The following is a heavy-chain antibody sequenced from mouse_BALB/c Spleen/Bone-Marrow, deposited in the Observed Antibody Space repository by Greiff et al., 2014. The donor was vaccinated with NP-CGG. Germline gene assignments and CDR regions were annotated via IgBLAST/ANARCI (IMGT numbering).Heavy chain of an antibody. Sequence: EVQLQQSGPELVKPGPSVKISCKASGYSFTGYYMHWVKQSHGKSLEWIGEINPYNGGTSYNQKFKGKATLTVDTSSSTAFMELHSLTSEDSLVYYCARQLYGNYAYWGRGTLVTVSA. CDR2: INPYNGGT. CDR3: ARQLYGNYAY. V-gene: IGHV1S30*01. J-gene: IGHJ3*01. D-gene: IGHD2-10*02. CDR1: GYSFTGYY.